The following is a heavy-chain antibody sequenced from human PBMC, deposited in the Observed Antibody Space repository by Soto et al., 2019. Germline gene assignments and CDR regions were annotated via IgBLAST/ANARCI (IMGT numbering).Heavy chain of an antibody. Sequence: GASVKVSCTTSGYTFSNYGITWVRQAPGQPLEWLGWISLYSDGTNYAQKVQGRVSMTTDTSTTTAYMELRSLRSDDTAVYYCARVVPGAEAWFGPWGQGTLVTVSS. V-gene: IGHV1-18*01. J-gene: IGHJ5*02. D-gene: IGHD2-2*01. CDR3: ARVVPGAEAWFGP. CDR2: ISLYSDGT. CDR1: GYTFSNYG.